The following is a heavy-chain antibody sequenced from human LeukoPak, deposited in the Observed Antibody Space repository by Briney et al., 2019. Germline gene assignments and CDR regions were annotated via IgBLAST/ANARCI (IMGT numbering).Heavy chain of an antibody. D-gene: IGHD1-26*01. CDR1: GFTFSRYA. CDR3: MKDLWEPCDY. CDR2: ISSHGGST. Sequence: GGSLRLSCSASGFTFSRYAMHWVRQAPGKGLECVSTISSHGGSTYYADSVKGRFTISRDNSKNTLYLQMSSLRAEDTAVYYCMKDLWEPCDYWGQGTLVTVSS. V-gene: IGHV3-64D*09. J-gene: IGHJ4*02.